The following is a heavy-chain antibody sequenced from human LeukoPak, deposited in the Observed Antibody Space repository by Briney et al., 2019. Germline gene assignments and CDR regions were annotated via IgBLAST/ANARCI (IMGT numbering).Heavy chain of an antibody. CDR2: IYYSGST. Sequence: SETLSLTCTVSGGSISSYYWSWIRQPPGKGLEWIGYIYYSGSTNYNPSLKSRVTISVDTSKNQFSLKLSSVTAADTAVYYCASSYYGSGSYPTEFDYWGQGTLVTVSS. J-gene: IGHJ4*02. D-gene: IGHD3-10*01. V-gene: IGHV4-59*12. CDR3: ASSYYGSGSYPTEFDY. CDR1: GGSISSYY.